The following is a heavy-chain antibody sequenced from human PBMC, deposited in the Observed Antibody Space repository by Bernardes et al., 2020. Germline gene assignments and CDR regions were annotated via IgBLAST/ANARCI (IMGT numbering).Heavy chain of an antibody. CDR2: ISGSGDST. CDR3: GKGANSEWYNVRDY. J-gene: IGHJ4*02. Sequence: GGSLRLSCAASGFTFSNFAMSWVRQVPGRGLEWVSGISGSGDSTYYADSVKGRFTISRDNSKNTLYLQMDSLSAEDTAVYYCGKGANSEWYNVRDYWGQGTLVTVSS. V-gene: IGHV3-23*01. D-gene: IGHD1-1*01. CDR1: GFTFSNFA.